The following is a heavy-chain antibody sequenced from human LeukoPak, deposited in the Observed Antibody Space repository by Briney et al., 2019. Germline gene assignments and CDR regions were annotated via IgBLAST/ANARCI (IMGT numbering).Heavy chain of an antibody. J-gene: IGHJ4*02. Sequence: GRSLRLSCAASGFTFSSYAMHWVRQAPGKGLEWVAVISYDGSNKYYADSVKSRFTISRDNSKNTLYLQMNSLRAEDTAVYYCARDIETGTLDYWGQGTLVTVSS. V-gene: IGHV3-30-3*01. CDR1: GFTFSSYA. CDR3: ARDIETGTLDY. CDR2: ISYDGSNK. D-gene: IGHD1-7*01.